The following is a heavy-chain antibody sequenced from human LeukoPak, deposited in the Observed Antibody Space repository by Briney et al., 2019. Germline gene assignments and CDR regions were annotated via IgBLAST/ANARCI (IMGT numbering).Heavy chain of an antibody. J-gene: IGHJ4*02. CDR1: GSTLTDYY. CDR3: ARDPEAAAVDLDY. Sequence: ASVNVSCKASGSTLTDYYIHWVRQAPGQGLEWLGWINPKCGGTNYAQKFQDRVTMTRDTSTSTAYMELSRLRSDDTALYYCARDPEAAAVDLDYWGQGTLVTVSS. CDR2: INPKCGGT. V-gene: IGHV1-2*02. D-gene: IGHD6-13*01.